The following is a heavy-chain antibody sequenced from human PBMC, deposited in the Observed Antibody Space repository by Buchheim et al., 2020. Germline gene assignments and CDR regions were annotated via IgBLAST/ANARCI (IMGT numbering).Heavy chain of an antibody. Sequence: EVQLVESGGGLVQPGGSLRLSCAASGFTFSSYSMNWVRQAPGKGLEWVSYISSSSSTIYYADSVKGRFTISRDNAKNSLYLQMNSLRAEDTAVYYCAREVTRITIFRGWFDPWGQGTL. CDR3: AREVTRITIFRGWFDP. CDR1: GFTFSSYS. CDR2: ISSSSSTI. V-gene: IGHV3-48*01. J-gene: IGHJ5*02. D-gene: IGHD3-9*01.